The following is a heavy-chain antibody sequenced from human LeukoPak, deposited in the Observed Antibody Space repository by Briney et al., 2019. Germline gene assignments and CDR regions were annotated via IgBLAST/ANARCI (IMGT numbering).Heavy chain of an antibody. Sequence: SETLSLTCTVSGSSISSSSYYWGWIRQPPGKGLEWIGSIYYSGSTYYNPSLKSRVTISVDTSKNQFSLKLSSVTAADTAVYYCASNLSGSYYNWFDPWGQGTLVTVSS. V-gene: IGHV4-39*07. D-gene: IGHD1-26*01. CDR3: ASNLSGSYYNWFDP. CDR1: GSSISSSSYY. CDR2: IYYSGST. J-gene: IGHJ5*02.